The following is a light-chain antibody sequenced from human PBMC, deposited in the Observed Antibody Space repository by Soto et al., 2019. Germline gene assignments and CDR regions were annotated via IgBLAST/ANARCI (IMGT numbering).Light chain of an antibody. V-gene: IGKV1-39*01. CDR1: QSISTY. CDR2: DSS. J-gene: IGKJ1*01. CDR3: QQSYSNPTWT. Sequence: DIQLTQSPSSMSASVRDRITVTCRAGQSISTYLNWYQQKPGEAPTLLVYDSSTLQSGVPSRFSGSGFGAEFTLTVSSLQPEDFATYYCQQSYSNPTWTFGQGTKVDIK.